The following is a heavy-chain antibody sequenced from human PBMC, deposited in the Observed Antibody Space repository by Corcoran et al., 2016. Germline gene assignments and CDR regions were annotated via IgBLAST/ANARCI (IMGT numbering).Heavy chain of an antibody. CDR3: GGSSSHCYYYGMDV. D-gene: IGHD6-6*01. CDR2: IIPIFGTA. Sequence: QVQLVQSGAEVKKPGSSVKVSCKASGGTFSSYAISWVRQAPGHGLGWMGGIIPIFGTANYAQKFQGRVTITAHKSTSTAYMELSSLRSEDTAVYYCGGSSSHCYYYGMDVWGQGTTVTVSS. CDR1: GGTFSSYA. J-gene: IGHJ6*02. V-gene: IGHV1-69*06.